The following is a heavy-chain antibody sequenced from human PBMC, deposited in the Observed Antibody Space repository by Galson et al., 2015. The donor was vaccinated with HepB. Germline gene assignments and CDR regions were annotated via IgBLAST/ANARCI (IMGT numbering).Heavy chain of an antibody. Sequence: SLRLSCAASGFTFSSHSMHWVRQSPGKGLEWVAFISNDGSKKYYAGSVKGRFTISRDNSKNTLYLQMNSLRVEDTAIYYCARACHYYGSGNYEIRHWGQGTLVTVSS. V-gene: IGHV3-30*04. CDR3: ARACHYYGSGNYEIRH. J-gene: IGHJ1*01. D-gene: IGHD3-10*01. CDR1: GFTFSSHS. CDR2: ISNDGSKK.